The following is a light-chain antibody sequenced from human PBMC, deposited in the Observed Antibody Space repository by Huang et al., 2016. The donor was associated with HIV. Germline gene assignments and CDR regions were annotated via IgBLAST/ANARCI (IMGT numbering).Light chain of an antibody. J-gene: IGKJ1*01. CDR1: QSVSSSY. V-gene: IGKV3-20*01. Sequence: EIVLTQSPGTLSLSPGERASQSVSSSYLAWYQQKPGQAPRLLIYGASSRATGIPDRFSGSGSGTDFTLTISRLEPEDFAVYYCQQYGSSFGQGTKVEIK. CDR3: QQYGSS. CDR2: GAS.